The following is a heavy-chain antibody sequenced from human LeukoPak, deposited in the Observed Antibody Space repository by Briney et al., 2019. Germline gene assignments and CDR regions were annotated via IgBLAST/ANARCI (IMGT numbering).Heavy chain of an antibody. V-gene: IGHV4-59*04. J-gene: IGHJ3*02. Sequence: SETLSLTCTVSGGSISSYYWSWIRQPPGKGLEWIGYIYYSGSTYYNPSLKSRVTISVDTSKNQFSLKLSSVTAADTAVYYCARVPLDYYDSSGYPPRAFDIWGQGTMVTVSS. CDR2: IYYSGST. D-gene: IGHD3-22*01. CDR1: GGSISSYY. CDR3: ARVPLDYYDSSGYPPRAFDI.